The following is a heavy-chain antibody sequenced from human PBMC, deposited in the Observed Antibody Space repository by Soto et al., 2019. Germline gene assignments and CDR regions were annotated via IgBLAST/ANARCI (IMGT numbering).Heavy chain of an antibody. CDR3: ARDLGYYDSSGYPLDY. CDR1: GYTFTSYY. D-gene: IGHD3-22*01. V-gene: IGHV1-46*01. CDR2: INPSGGST. Sequence: GASVKVSCKASGYTFTSYYMHWVRQAPGQGLEWMGIINPSGGSTSYAQKFQGRVTMTRDTSTSTVYMELSSLRSEDTAVYYCARDLGYYDSSGYPLDYWGQGTLVTVSS. J-gene: IGHJ4*02.